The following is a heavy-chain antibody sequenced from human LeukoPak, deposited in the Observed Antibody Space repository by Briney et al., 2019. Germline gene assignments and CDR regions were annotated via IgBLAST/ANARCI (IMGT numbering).Heavy chain of an antibody. CDR2: IIPIFGTA. V-gene: IGHV1-69*06. CDR3: ARVGLDAFDI. Sequence: SVKVSCKASGYTFSIYGFSWVRQAPGQGLEWMGGIIPIFGTANYAQKFQGRVTITADKSTSTAYMELSSLRSEDTAVYYCARVGLDAFDIWGQGTMVTVSS. J-gene: IGHJ3*02. CDR1: GYTFSIYG.